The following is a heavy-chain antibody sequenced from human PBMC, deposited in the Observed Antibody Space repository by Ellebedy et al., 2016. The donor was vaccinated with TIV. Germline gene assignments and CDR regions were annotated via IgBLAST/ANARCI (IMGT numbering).Heavy chain of an antibody. J-gene: IGHJ4*02. V-gene: IGHV3-48*02. CDR2: ISNSRSTI. CDR3: ASLRGHDSSGPSFDY. CDR1: GFTFSSYA. Sequence: GGSLRLSCAASGFTFSSYAIHWVRQAPGKGLEWVSYISNSRSTIYYADSVKGRFTISRDNAKNSLYLQMNSLRDEDTAVYYCASLRGHDSSGPSFDYWGQGTLVTVSS. D-gene: IGHD3-22*01.